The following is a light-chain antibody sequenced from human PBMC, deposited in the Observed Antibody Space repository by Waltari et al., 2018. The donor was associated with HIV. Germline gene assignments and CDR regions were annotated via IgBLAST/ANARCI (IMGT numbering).Light chain of an antibody. CDR3: QVWDSSSDLSWV. Sequence: SYVLPQPPSVSVAPGKTARITCGGNNLGSKSVHWYQQKPGQAPVLVIYYDSDRPSGIAGRFSGSNSGNTATLTISRVEAGDEADYYCQVWDSSSDLSWVFGGGTKLTVL. J-gene: IGLJ3*02. V-gene: IGLV3-21*04. CDR1: NLGSKS. CDR2: YDS.